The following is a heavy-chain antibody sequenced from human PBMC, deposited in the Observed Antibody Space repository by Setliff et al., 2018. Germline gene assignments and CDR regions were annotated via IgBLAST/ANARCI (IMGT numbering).Heavy chain of an antibody. J-gene: IGHJ3*02. Sequence: ASVKVSCKASGYTFINYEINWVRQATGQGLEWMGWMNPNSGNTGYAQKFQGRVTMTRNTSISTAYMELSSLGSEDTAVYYCARGPGWRRDAFDIWGQGTMVTVSS. CDR3: ARGPGWRRDAFDI. D-gene: IGHD2-15*01. CDR2: MNPNSGNT. V-gene: IGHV1-8*02. CDR1: GYTFINYE.